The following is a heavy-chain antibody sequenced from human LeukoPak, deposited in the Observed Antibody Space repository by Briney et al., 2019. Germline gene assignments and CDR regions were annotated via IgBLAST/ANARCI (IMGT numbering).Heavy chain of an antibody. J-gene: IGHJ5*02. D-gene: IGHD3-3*01. V-gene: IGHV3-21*01. CDR3: ARGGPSGDFWGFDP. CDR2: ISSSSYI. CDR1: GFTFSSYS. Sequence: GGSLRLSCAASGFTFSSYSMNWVRQAPGKGLEWVSSISSSSYIYYADSVKGRFTISRDNAKNSLYLQMNSLRAEDTAVYYCARGGPSGDFWGFDPWGQGTLVTVSS.